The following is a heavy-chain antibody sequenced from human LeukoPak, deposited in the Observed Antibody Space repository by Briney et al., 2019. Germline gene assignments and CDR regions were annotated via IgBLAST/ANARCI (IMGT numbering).Heavy chain of an antibody. J-gene: IGHJ6*03. V-gene: IGHV1-2*02. CDR3: ARCYYGSGSYYYYYYMDV. D-gene: IGHD3-10*01. CDR1: GYTLTGYY. Sequence: ASVKVSCKASGYTLTGYYMHWVRQAPGQGLEWMGWINPNSGGTNYAQKFQGRVTMTRDTSISTAYMELSRLRSDDTAVYYCARCYYGSGSYYYYYYMDVWGKGTTVTVSS. CDR2: INPNSGGT.